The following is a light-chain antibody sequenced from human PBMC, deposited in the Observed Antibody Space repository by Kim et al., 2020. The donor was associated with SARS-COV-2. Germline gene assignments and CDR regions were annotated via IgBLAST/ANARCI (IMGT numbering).Light chain of an antibody. CDR1: KLGDKY. CDR2: QDS. CDR3: QSWDSSLYV. J-gene: IGLJ1*01. V-gene: IGLV3-1*01. Sequence: SYELTQPPSVSVSPGQTASITCSGDKLGDKYACWYQQKPGQSPVLVIYQDSKRPSGIPERFSGSNSGNTATLTISGTQAMDEADYYCQSWDSSLYVFGTGTKGTAL.